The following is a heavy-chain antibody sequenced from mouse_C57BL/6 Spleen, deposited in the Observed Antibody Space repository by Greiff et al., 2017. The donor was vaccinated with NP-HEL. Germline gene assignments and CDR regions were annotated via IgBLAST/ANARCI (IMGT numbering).Heavy chain of an antibody. Sequence: DVKLVESGGGLVKPGGSLKLSCAASGFTFSDYGMHWVRQAPEKGLEWVAYISSGSSTIYYADTVKGRFTISRDKAKNTLFLQMTSLRAEDTAMYYCARGGSNHWYFDVWGTGTTVTVSS. CDR1: GFTFSDYG. J-gene: IGHJ1*03. V-gene: IGHV5-17*01. CDR3: ARGGSNHWYFDV. CDR2: ISSGSSTI. D-gene: IGHD1-1*01.